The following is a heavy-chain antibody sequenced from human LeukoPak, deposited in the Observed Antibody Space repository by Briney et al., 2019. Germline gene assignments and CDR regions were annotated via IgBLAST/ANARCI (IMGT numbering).Heavy chain of an antibody. Sequence: GGSLRLSCAASGFTFDDYAMHWVRQAPGKGLEWVSFISWDGGSTYYADSVKGRFTISRDNSKNSLYLQMNSLRAEDTALYYCAKGYSYGQGRYYYYMDVWGKGTTVTVSS. V-gene: IGHV3-43D*03. CDR1: GFTFDDYA. CDR2: ISWDGGST. D-gene: IGHD5-18*01. J-gene: IGHJ6*03. CDR3: AKGYSYGQGRYYYYMDV.